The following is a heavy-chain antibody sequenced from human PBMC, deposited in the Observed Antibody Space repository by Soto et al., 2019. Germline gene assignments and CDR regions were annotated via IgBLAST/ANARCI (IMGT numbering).Heavy chain of an antibody. CDR3: ARIPVDTYMINWFDP. D-gene: IGHD5-18*01. Sequence: PSETLSLTCTVSGGSASSGDYYWSWIRRPPGKGLEWIGYIYYSGSTNYNPSLKSRVSISLDTSKNQFSLRLTSVTAADTAVYYCARIPVDTYMINWFDPWGQGTLVTVSS. J-gene: IGHJ5*02. V-gene: IGHV4-61*08. CDR2: IYYSGST. CDR1: GGSASSGDYY.